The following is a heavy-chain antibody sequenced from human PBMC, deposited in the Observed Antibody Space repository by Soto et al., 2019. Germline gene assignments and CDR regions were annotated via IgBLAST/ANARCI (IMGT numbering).Heavy chain of an antibody. V-gene: IGHV1-24*01. CDR1: GYTLTELS. Sequence: ASVKVSCKVSGYTLTELSMHWVRQAPGKGLEWMGVFDPEDGETIYAQKFQGRVTMTEDTSTDTAYMELSSLRSEDTAVYYCATKSGIAVAGEYFQHWGQGTLVTVSS. CDR2: FDPEDGET. CDR3: ATKSGIAVAGEYFQH. D-gene: IGHD6-19*01. J-gene: IGHJ1*01.